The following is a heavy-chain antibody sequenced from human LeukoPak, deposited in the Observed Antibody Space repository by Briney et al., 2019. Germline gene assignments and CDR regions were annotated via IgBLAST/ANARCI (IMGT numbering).Heavy chain of an antibody. CDR2: IYHSGST. V-gene: IGHV4-38-2*02. CDR1: GYSISSGYY. D-gene: IGHD2-2*01. CDR3: ARDGSSVFWYFDL. Sequence: SETLSLTCAVSGYSISSGYYWGWIRQPPGKGLEWIGSIYHSGSTYYNPSLKSRVTISVDTSKNQFSLKLSSVTAADTAVYYCARDGSSVFWYFDLWGHGSRVTVSS. J-gene: IGHJ2*01.